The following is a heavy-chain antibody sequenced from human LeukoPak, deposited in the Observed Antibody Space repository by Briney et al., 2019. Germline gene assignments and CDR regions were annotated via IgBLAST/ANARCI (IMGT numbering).Heavy chain of an antibody. CDR3: ANHRGSSGWYGHFDY. D-gene: IGHD6-19*01. J-gene: IGHJ4*02. CDR1: GFTFSSYG. V-gene: IGHV3-30*18. CDR2: ISYDGSNK. Sequence: GRSLRLSCAASGFTFSSYGMHWVRQAPGKGLEWVAVISYDGSNKYYADSVKGRFTISRDNSKNTLYLQMNSLRAEDTAVYYCANHRGSSGWYGHFDYWAREPWSPSPQ.